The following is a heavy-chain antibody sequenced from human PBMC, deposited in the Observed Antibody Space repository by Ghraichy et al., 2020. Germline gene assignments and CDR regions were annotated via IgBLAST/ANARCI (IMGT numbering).Heavy chain of an antibody. J-gene: IGHJ5*02. CDR3: AQDPWHTSGHHTPGDQ. D-gene: IGHD3-10*01. Sequence: GGSLRLSCAASEFTLSNSIINWVRQAPGRGLEWVSVISSNGRTTYYADSVKGRFTISRDNSKNTVFLQMNSLRVEDTAVYHCAQDPWHTSGHHTPGDQWGLGTLVTVSS. CDR1: EFTLSNSI. V-gene: IGHV3-23*01. CDR2: ISSNGRTT.